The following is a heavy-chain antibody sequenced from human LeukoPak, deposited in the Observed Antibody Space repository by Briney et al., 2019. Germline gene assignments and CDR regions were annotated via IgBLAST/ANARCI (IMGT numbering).Heavy chain of an antibody. CDR3: ARGITMVRGGSDAFGI. CDR1: GFTFSSYA. CDR2: ISYDGSNK. D-gene: IGHD3-10*01. V-gene: IGHV3-30-3*01. J-gene: IGHJ3*02. Sequence: PGRSLRLSCAASGFTFSSYAMHWVRQAPGKGLEWVAVISYDGSNKYYADSVKGRFTISRDYSKNTLYLQMNSLRAEDTAVYYCARGITMVRGGSDAFGIWGQGTMVTVSS.